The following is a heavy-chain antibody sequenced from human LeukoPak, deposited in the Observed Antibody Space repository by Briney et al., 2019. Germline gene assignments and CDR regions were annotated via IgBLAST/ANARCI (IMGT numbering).Heavy chain of an antibody. J-gene: IGHJ3*02. CDR2: INPSGGST. CDR1: GYTFTSYY. CDR3: ARITMVRGVIMSAFDI. Sequence: ASVKVSCKASGYTFTSYYVHWVRQAPGQGLEWMGIINPSGGSTSYAQKFQGRVTMTRNTSISTAYMELSSLRSEDTAVYYCARITMVRGVIMSAFDIWGQGTMVTVSS. V-gene: IGHV1-46*03. D-gene: IGHD3-10*01.